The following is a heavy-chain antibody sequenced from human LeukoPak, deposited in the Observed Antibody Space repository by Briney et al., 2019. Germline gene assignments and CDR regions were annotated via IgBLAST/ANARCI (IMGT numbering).Heavy chain of an antibody. CDR3: AKAPWPGAAAGSQRGNWIDP. J-gene: IGHJ5*02. CDR2: ISGRGGTT. V-gene: IGHV3-23*01. Sequence: QPGGSLRLSCAASGFTFSSYAMSWVRQAPGKGLDWVSTISGRGGTTYYADSVKGRFTVSRDNFKNTLFLQMNTLRVDDTAVYYCAKAPWPGAAAGSQRGNWIDPWGQGTLVTVSS. D-gene: IGHD6-13*01. CDR1: GFTFSSYA.